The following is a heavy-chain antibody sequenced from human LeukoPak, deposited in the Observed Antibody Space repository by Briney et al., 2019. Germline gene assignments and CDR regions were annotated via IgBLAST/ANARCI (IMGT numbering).Heavy chain of an antibody. J-gene: IGHJ6*02. CDR2: MNPNSGNT. CDR1: GYTFTSYD. Sequence: ASVKVSCKASGYTFTSYDINWVRQATGQGFEWMGWMNPNSGNTGYAQKFQGRVTMTRNTSISTAYMELSSLRSEDTAVYYCARGVTMVRGVIITRKTRYYYGMDVWGQGTTVTVSS. CDR3: ARGVTMVRGVIITRKTRYYYGMDV. D-gene: IGHD3-10*01. V-gene: IGHV1-8*01.